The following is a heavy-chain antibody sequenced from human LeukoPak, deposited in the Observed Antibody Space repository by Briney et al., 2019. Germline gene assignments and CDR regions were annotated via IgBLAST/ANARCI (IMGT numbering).Heavy chain of an antibody. D-gene: IGHD3-10*01. J-gene: IGHJ4*02. CDR2: IYYSGST. CDR3: ARCSLYYGFDY. CDR1: GGSISSGGYS. Sequence: SETLSLTCAVSGGSISSGGYSWSWIRQPPGKGLEWIGYIYYSGSTNYNPSLKSRVTISVDTSKNQFSLKLSSVTAADTAVYYCARCSLYYGFDYWGQGTLVTVSS. V-gene: IGHV4-61*08.